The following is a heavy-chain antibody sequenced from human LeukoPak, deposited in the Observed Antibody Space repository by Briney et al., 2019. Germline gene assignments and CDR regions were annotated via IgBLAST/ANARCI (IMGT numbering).Heavy chain of an antibody. Sequence: GGSLRLSCAASGFTFSDSWMSWVRQAPGKGPEWVANIKPDESEKFYVDSVKGRFTVSRDNARNSLFLQMNSLRVEDTAVYYCATYKNWVAGDIWGQGTMVTVSS. J-gene: IGHJ3*02. V-gene: IGHV3-7*01. CDR2: IKPDESEK. CDR1: GFTFSDSW. CDR3: ATYKNWVAGDI. D-gene: IGHD7-27*01.